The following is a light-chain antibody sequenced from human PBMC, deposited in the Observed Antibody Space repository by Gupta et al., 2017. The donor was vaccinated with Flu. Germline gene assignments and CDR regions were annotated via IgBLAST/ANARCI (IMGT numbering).Light chain of an antibody. CDR1: HSIDSW. J-gene: IGKJ2*01. V-gene: IGKV1-5*03. CDR2: KAS. Sequence: EIQMTQSPSALSASVGDRVTITCRASHSIDSWLAWYQQKAGKAPKLLIYKASYLESGVPSRFSGSGSGTEFTLTISSLQPDDFATYYCQEYNSFSRTFGQGTKLEIK. CDR3: QEYNSFSRT.